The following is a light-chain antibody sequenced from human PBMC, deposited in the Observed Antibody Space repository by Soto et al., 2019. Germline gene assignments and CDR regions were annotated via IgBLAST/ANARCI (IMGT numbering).Light chain of an antibody. Sequence: QSVLTQPASVSGSPGQSITISCTGTSSDIGKYDYVSWFQQQPAKAPKLIIFEVNSRPSGVSNRFSGSKSGSTASLTISGLQAEDEADYYCSSYTGHSINTVVFGGGTQLTVL. CDR3: SSYTGHSINTVV. J-gene: IGLJ7*01. CDR1: SSDIGKYDY. CDR2: EVN. V-gene: IGLV2-14*01.